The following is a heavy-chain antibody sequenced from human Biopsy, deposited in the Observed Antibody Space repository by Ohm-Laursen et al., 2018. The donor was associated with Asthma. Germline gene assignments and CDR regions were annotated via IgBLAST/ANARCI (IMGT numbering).Heavy chain of an antibody. CDR3: ARVTRITIFGVGGIQDY. V-gene: IGHV4-39*07. J-gene: IGHJ4*02. Sequence: SDTLSLTCTASGGSMSSSSYYWGWIRQPQGKGLEGIGSIYYNGRTYYNPSLKSRVTISVDTSKKQLSLKLSSVTAADTAVYYCARVTRITIFGVGGIQDYWGQGTLVTVSS. CDR1: GGSMSSSSYY. D-gene: IGHD3-3*01. CDR2: IYYNGRT.